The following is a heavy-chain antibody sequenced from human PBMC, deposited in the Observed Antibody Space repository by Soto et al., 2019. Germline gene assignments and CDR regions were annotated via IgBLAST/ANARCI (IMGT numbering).Heavy chain of an antibody. Sequence: QVQLVQSGAEVKKPGASVKVSCKASGYTFTSYGISWVRQAPGQGLEWIGWISAYNGNTNYAQKLQGRVTITTDTSTRTGYMELRSLRSDDTAGYYCARVYRITMVRGELSEYWGQGTLVTVSS. CDR3: ARVYRITMVRGELSEY. D-gene: IGHD3-10*01. V-gene: IGHV1-18*01. CDR2: ISAYNGNT. CDR1: GYTFTSYG. J-gene: IGHJ4*02.